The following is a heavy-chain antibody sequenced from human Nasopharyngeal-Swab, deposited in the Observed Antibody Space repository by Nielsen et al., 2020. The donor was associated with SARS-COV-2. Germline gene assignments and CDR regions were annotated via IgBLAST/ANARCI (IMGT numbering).Heavy chain of an antibody. CDR3: ARMGGSSWTFDY. Sequence: GESLKISCAASGFTFSSYWMSWVRQAPRKGLEWVANIKQDGSEKYYVDSVKGRFTISRDNAKNSLYLQMNSLRAEDTAVYYCARMGGSSWTFDYWGQGTLVTVSS. V-gene: IGHV3-7*01. D-gene: IGHD6-13*01. CDR2: IKQDGSEK. CDR1: GFTFSSYW. J-gene: IGHJ4*02.